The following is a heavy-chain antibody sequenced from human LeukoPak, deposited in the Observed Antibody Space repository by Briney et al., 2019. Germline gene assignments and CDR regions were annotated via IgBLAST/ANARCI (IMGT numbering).Heavy chain of an antibody. D-gene: IGHD1-7*01. Sequence: SETLSLTCAVYGGSFSDYYWSWIRQPPGKGLEWIGENNHSGSTNYNPSLKSRVTISVDTSKNQFSLKLSSVTAADTAVYYCAKVLVGTTCFEYWGQGTLVTVSS. CDR3: AKVLVGTTCFEY. CDR2: NNHSGST. CDR1: GGSFSDYY. V-gene: IGHV4-34*01. J-gene: IGHJ4*02.